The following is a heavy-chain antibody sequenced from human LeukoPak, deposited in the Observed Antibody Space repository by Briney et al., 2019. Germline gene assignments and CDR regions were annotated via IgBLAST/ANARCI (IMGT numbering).Heavy chain of an antibody. J-gene: IGHJ4*02. Sequence: GGSLRLSCVASGDTLIGYGMNWVRQAPGEGLEWISSISSSTTTTYYADSVRGRFTISRDSSKNSLYLHMNSLRAEDTAIYYCARGYSNPPLEYWGQGTPVTVSS. CDR2: ISSSTTTT. D-gene: IGHD4-11*01. V-gene: IGHV3-48*01. CDR3: ARGYSNPPLEY. CDR1: GDTLIGYG.